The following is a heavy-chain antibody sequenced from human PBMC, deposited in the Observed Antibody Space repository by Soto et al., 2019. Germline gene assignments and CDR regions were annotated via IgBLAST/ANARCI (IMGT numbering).Heavy chain of an antibody. V-gene: IGHV1-69*13. CDR3: ARARQQLVRSYYFDY. J-gene: IGHJ4*02. Sequence: SVKVSCKASGCTFSSYAISCVRQAPGQGLEWMGGIIPIFGTANYAQKFQGRVTITADESTSTAYMELSSLRSEDTAVYYCARARQQLVRSYYFDYWGQGTLVTVSS. CDR2: IIPIFGTA. CDR1: GCTFSSYA. D-gene: IGHD6-6*01.